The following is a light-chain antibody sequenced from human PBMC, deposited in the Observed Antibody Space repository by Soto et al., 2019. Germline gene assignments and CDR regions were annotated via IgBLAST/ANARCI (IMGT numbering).Light chain of an antibody. V-gene: IGKV3-15*01. J-gene: IGKJ1*01. CDR3: QQYNNWPPGRT. CDR2: GAS. Sequence: EIVMTQSPATLSVSPGERATLSCRASQSVSSNLAWYQQKSGQAPRLRIYGASTSATGIPARFSGRGSGTEFTLTISSLQSEDFAVYYCQQYNNWPPGRTFGQGTKVEVK. CDR1: QSVSSN.